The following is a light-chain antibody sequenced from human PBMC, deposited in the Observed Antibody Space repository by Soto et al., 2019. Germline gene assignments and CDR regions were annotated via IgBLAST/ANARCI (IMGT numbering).Light chain of an antibody. CDR1: QSVSSN. CDR3: QQYMT. CDR2: GAS. J-gene: IGKJ1*01. V-gene: IGKV3-15*01. Sequence: EIVLTQSPVTLSVSPGERATLSCRARQSVSSNLAWYQQKPGQAPRLLIYGASTRANGVPARFSGGGSGTEFTLTISSLQSEDFSLYYCQQYMTFGQGTKVEIK.